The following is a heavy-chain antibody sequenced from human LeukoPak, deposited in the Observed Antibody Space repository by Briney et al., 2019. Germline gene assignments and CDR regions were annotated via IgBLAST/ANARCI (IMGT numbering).Heavy chain of an antibody. D-gene: IGHD6-19*01. Sequence: GGSLRLSCAASGFTFSSYAMSWVRQAPGKGLDWVSAISGSGGSTYYADSVKGRFTISRDNSKNTLYLQMNSLRAEDTAVYYCAKGNRIAVAGSQPANYYYGMDVWGQGTTVTVSS. J-gene: IGHJ6*02. CDR1: GFTFSSYA. CDR3: AKGNRIAVAGSQPANYYYGMDV. V-gene: IGHV3-23*01. CDR2: ISGSGGST.